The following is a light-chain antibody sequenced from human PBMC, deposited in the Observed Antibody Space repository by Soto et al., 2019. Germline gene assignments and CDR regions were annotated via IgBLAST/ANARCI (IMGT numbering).Light chain of an antibody. V-gene: IGKV3-15*01. J-gene: IGKJ5*01. CDR3: QQYKNRPL. Sequence: MMMTQSPATLSVSPGERVTLSCRTSHSVNSHVAWYQPKPGQAPSLLLYGASTRATGIPVRFSGSGFGTESTLTISSLQSEDFAVYYCQQYKNRPLFGQGTRVEIK. CDR2: GAS. CDR1: HSVNSH.